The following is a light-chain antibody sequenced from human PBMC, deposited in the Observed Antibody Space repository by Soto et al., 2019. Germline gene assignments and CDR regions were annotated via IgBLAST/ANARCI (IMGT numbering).Light chain of an antibody. CDR3: PQRSDWPPRT. CDR2: DAS. J-gene: IGKJ4*01. Sequence: EIVLTQSPATLSLSPGERATFSCRASQSVSSDLVWYQHKPGQAPSLLIYDASNRATGIPARFSGSGSGTDFTLPISSLEPEYFAVYYCPQRSDWPPRTFGGGTKVEIK. CDR1: QSVSSD. V-gene: IGKV3-11*01.